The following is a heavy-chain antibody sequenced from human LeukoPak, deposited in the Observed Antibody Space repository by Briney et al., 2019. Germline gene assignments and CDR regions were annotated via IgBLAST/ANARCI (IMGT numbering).Heavy chain of an antibody. V-gene: IGHV3-66*03. J-gene: IGHJ5*02. D-gene: IGHD3-10*01. Sequence: GGSLRLSCAASGFTVSSNYMSWVRQAPGKGLEWVSVIYSCGSTYYADSVKGRFTISRDNSKNTLYLQMNSLRAEDTAVYYCARSEDVLLWFGELSYGGNWFDPWGQGTLVTVSS. CDR3: ARSEDVLLWFGELSYGGNWFDP. CDR2: IYSCGST. CDR1: GFTVSSNY.